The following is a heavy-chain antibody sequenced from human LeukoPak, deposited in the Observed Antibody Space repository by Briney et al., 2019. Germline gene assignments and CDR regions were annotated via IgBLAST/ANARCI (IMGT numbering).Heavy chain of an antibody. Sequence: GGSLRLSCAAPGFTLRSNYMSWVRQAPGKGLECVSVIYSGGSTYNADSVKGRFTISRDNSKNTLYLQMNSLRAEDTAVYYCAKTYGGSSEDAFDIWGQGTMVTVSS. V-gene: IGHV3-53*05. CDR2: IYSGGST. CDR3: AKTYGGSSEDAFDI. CDR1: GFTLRSNY. D-gene: IGHD4-23*01. J-gene: IGHJ3*02.